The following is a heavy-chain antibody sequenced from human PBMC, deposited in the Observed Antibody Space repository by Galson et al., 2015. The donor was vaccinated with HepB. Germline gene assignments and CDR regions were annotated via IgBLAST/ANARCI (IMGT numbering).Heavy chain of an antibody. D-gene: IGHD2-15*01. CDR2: IYSGGST. CDR1: GFTVSSNY. Sequence: SLRLSCAASGFTVSSNYMSWVRQAPGKGLEWVSVIYSGGSTYYADSVKGRFTISRDNSKNTLYLQMNSLRAEDTAVYYCARGGGSAPFGYYYMDVWGKGTTVTVSS. J-gene: IGHJ6*03. CDR3: ARGGGSAPFGYYYMDV. V-gene: IGHV3-66*01.